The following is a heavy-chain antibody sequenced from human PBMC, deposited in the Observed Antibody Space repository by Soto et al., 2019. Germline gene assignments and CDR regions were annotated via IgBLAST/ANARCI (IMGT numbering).Heavy chain of an antibody. D-gene: IGHD6-6*01. Sequence: QVQLVESGGGVVQPGRSLRLSCADSGFTFSSYGMHWVRQAPGKGLEWVAVISYDGSNKYYADSVKGRFTISRDNSKNQLYLQMNSLRAEDTAVYYCARKIGPSSSSTGWFDPWGQGTLVTVSS. CDR1: GFTFSSYG. CDR2: ISYDGSNK. CDR3: ARKIGPSSSSTGWFDP. V-gene: IGHV3-30*03. J-gene: IGHJ5*02.